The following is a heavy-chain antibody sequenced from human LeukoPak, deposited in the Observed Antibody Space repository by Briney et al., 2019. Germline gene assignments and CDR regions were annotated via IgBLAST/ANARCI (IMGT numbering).Heavy chain of an antibody. V-gene: IGHV3-7*03. CDR1: GFYFRDHW. D-gene: IGHD6-19*01. J-gene: IGHJ4*02. CDR2: IKTDGSGT. Sequence: PGGSLRLSCAASGFYFRDHWMDWVRQAPGKGLEWVGHIKTDGSGTYYLDSLKGRISISRDNTNNALYLQMNSLGVEDTAIYYCVKNDGWFHLAQWGQGTLVTVSS. CDR3: VKNDGWFHLAQ.